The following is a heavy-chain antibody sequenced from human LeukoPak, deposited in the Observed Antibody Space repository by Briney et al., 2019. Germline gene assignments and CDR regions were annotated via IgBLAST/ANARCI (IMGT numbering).Heavy chain of an antibody. D-gene: IGHD1-26*01. Sequence: SETLSLTCTVSGGSISSYYWSWLRQPPGKGLEWLGYIYYSGSTNYNPSLKSRVTISVDASKNQFSLKLSSVTAADTAVYYCARHSYPVGATSFDRWGRGTLVTVSS. CDR1: GGSISSYY. V-gene: IGHV4-59*08. CDR2: IYYSGST. J-gene: IGHJ2*01. CDR3: ARHSYPVGATSFDR.